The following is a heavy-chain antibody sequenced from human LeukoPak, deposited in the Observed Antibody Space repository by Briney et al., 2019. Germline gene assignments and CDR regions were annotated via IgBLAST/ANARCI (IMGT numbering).Heavy chain of an antibody. CDR1: GFTFRNYG. D-gene: IGHD2-8*01. V-gene: IGHV3-33*01. CDR2: IWYDGSSK. Sequence: GGSLRLSCAASGFTFRNYGMHWVRQAPGKGLEWVAVIWYDGSSKYYADSVKGRFTISRDSSKNTLYLQMNSLRADDTAVYYCARGWGVPTSYFDYWGQGTLVTVSS. J-gene: IGHJ4*02. CDR3: ARGWGVPTSYFDY.